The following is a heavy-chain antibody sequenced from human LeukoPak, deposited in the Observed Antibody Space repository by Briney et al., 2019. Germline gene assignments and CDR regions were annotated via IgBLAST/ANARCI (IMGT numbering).Heavy chain of an antibody. D-gene: IGHD6-13*01. CDR1: GFTFSSYV. V-gene: IGHV3-33*06. Sequence: GGSLRLSCAASGFTFSSYVMPSVRQAPAKVLERVQAIWYDGSKKYYADSVKGRFTISRDNSKNTLYLQMNSLRAEDTAVYYCAKEGSSWSSSDFDYWGQGTLVTVSS. CDR2: IWYDGSKK. CDR3: AKEGSSWSSSDFDY. J-gene: IGHJ4*02.